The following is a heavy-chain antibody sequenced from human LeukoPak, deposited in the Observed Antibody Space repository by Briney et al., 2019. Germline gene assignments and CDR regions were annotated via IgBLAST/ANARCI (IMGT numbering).Heavy chain of an antibody. CDR2: TYYRSKWYS. V-gene: IGHV6-1*01. Sequence: SQTLSLTCAISGXSVSSNTSTWNWIRQSPSRGLEWLGRTYYRSKWYSAYALSVKSRIIVNPDTSKNQFSLQLNSVTPEDTAVYFCARRMAVGGPGYFDYWSQGSLVTVSA. J-gene: IGHJ4*02. CDR3: ARRMAVGGPGYFDY. D-gene: IGHD6-19*01. CDR1: GXSVSSNTST.